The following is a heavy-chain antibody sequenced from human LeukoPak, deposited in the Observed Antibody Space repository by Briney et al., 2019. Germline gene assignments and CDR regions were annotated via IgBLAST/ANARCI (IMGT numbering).Heavy chain of an antibody. D-gene: IGHD3-22*01. CDR1: GFTFSTSG. CDR2: IWYDGSNK. V-gene: IGHV3-33*01. J-gene: IGHJ4*02. CDR3: ARARGVSTGYRPIDY. Sequence: GGSLRLSCAASGFTFSTSGMHWVRQAPGKGLEWVAVIWYDGSNKHYAESVKGRFSISRDNSKSTLYLQMYSLRAEDTAVYYCARARGVSTGYRPIDYWGQGTLVTVSS.